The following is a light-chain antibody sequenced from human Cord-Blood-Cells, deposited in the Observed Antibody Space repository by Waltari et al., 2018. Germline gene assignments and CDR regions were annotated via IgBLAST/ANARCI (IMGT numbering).Light chain of an antibody. V-gene: IGKV3-20*01. CDR3: QQYGSSPFRYS. CDR2: GAS. J-gene: IGKJ2*03. CDR1: QSVSSSY. Sequence: IVLTQSPGTLSLSPGERATLSCRASQSVSSSYLAWYQQKPGQAPRLLIYGASSRATVIPDRFSGSGSGTDFTLTISRLEPEDVAVYYCQQYGSSPFRYSFGQGTKLEIK.